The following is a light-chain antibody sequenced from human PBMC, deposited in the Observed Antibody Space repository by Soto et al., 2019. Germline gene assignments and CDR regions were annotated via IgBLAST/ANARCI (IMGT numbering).Light chain of an antibody. Sequence: QSALTQPPSVSGSPGQSITISCTGTSSDVGSYKLVSWYQQPPGTAPKLVIFEVTKRPSGVSNRFSGSKSGNTASLTISGLQADEEADYYCISFTASTTSYVFGSGTKVTVL. V-gene: IGLV2-14*02. CDR2: EVT. J-gene: IGLJ1*01. CDR1: SSDVGSYKL. CDR3: ISFTASTTSYV.